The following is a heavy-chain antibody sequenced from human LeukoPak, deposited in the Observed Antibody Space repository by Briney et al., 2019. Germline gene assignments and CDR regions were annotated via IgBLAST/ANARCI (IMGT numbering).Heavy chain of an antibody. J-gene: IGHJ6*03. CDR3: ARGPTIAAAGPYYYYYYMDV. Sequence: ASVKVSCKASGYTFIGYYMHWVRQAPGQGLEWMGWINPNSGGTNYAQKFQGRVTMTTDTSISTAYMELLSLRSDDTAVYFCARGPTIAAAGPYYYYYYMDVWGKGTTVTVSS. CDR2: INPNSGGT. D-gene: IGHD6-13*01. CDR1: GYTFIGYY. V-gene: IGHV1-2*02.